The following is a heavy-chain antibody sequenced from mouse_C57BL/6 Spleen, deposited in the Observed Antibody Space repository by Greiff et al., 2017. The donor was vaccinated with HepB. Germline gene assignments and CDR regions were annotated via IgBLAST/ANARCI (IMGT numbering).Heavy chain of an antibody. D-gene: IGHD1-1*01. J-gene: IGHJ2*01. Sequence: QVQLQHSGPELVKPGASVKISCKASGYAFSSSWMNWVKQRPGKGLEWIGRIYPGDGDTNYNGKFKGKATLTADKSSSTAYMQLSSLTSEDSAVYFCAREPRFITTVVAFDYWGQGTTLTVSS. V-gene: IGHV1-82*01. CDR2: IYPGDGDT. CDR1: GYAFSSSW. CDR3: AREPRFITTVVAFDY.